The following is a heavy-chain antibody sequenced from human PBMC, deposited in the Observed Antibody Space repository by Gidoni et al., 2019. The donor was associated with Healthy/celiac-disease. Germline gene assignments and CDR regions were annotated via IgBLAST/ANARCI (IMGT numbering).Heavy chain of an antibody. D-gene: IGHD3-10*01. Sequence: EVQLVESGGGLVKPGGPLRLSCAASGFTFSSYSMNWVRQAPGKGLEWVSSISSSSSYIYYADSVKCRFTISRDNAKNSLYLQMNSLRAEDTAVYYCARDGSGRFDYWGQGTLVTVSS. J-gene: IGHJ4*02. V-gene: IGHV3-21*01. CDR2: ISSSSSYI. CDR3: ARDGSGRFDY. CDR1: GFTFSSYS.